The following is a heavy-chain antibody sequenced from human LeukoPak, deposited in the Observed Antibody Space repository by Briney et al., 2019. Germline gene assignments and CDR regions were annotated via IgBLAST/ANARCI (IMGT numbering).Heavy chain of an antibody. Sequence: GGSLRLSCAPSGFTFRIYWMSCIRQAPGKGLEWVAHICEDGSNKYYVDSVKGLFTISRDNAKNTLYLQMNTLRGEDTAVYYWARDRRETYCGGECYSGPIDYWGRGTLVTVSS. CDR2: ICEDGSNK. V-gene: IGHV3-7*01. D-gene: IGHD2-21*01. CDR1: GFTFRIYW. J-gene: IGHJ4*02. CDR3: ARDRRETYCGGECYSGPIDY.